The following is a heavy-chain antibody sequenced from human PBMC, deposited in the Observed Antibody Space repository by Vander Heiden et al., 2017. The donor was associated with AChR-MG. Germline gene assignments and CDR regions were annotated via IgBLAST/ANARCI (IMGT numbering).Heavy chain of an antibody. CDR3: ARDMREGDAFDI. CDR2: INAGNGNT. D-gene: IGHD2-2*01. CDR1: GYTFPSYA. J-gene: IGHJ3*02. Sequence: QVQLVQSGAEVKKPGASVKVSCQASGYTFPSYAMQWVRQDPGQRLEWMGWINAGNGNTKYSQKFQGRVTITRDTSASTAYMELSSLRSEDTAVYYCARDMREGDAFDIWGQGTMVTVSS. V-gene: IGHV1-3*01.